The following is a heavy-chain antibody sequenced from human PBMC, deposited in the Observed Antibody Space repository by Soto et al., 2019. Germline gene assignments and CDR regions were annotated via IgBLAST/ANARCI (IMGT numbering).Heavy chain of an antibody. V-gene: IGHV1-2*02. CDR3: ASGIGYDRGDYPPFYYSYAIDG. D-gene: IGHD3-22*01. Sequence: ASGYTSIAYYIPWGRPAPGRRAGRMGWINPNSGGTNYAQKFKGRATMTRDPSISTAYMELSRRRFDDAAVYYCASGIGYDRGDYPPFYYSYAIDGWGQGSTVTVSS. CDR2: INPNSGGT. J-gene: IGHJ6*02. CDR1: GYTSIAYY.